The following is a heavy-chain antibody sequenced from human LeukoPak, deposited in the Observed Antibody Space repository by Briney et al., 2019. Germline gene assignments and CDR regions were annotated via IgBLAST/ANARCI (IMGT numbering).Heavy chain of an antibody. CDR3: ASVVGATRNPLGFFGY. CDR2: IYYSGST. V-gene: IGHV4-39*07. Sequence: SETLSLTCTVSGGSISSSSYYWGWLRQPPGKGLEWIVSIYYSGSTYYNPSLKSRVTISVDTSKNQFSLKLSSVTAADTAVYYCASVVGATRNPLGFFGYWGQGALVTVSS. CDR1: GGSISSSSYY. D-gene: IGHD1-26*01. J-gene: IGHJ4*02.